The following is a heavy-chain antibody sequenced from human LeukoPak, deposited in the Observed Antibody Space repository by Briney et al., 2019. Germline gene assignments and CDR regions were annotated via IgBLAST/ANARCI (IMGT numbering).Heavy chain of an antibody. CDR1: GYTFTSYD. CDR2: INPNSGGT. Sequence: ASVKVSCKASGYTFTSYDINWVRQATGQGLEWMGWINPNSGGTNYAQKFQGRVTMTRDTSISTAYMELSRLRSDDTAVYYCARESDTYYDILTGYPPFVPIDWGQGTLVTVSS. CDR3: ARESDTYYDILTGYPPFVPID. V-gene: IGHV1-2*02. J-gene: IGHJ4*02. D-gene: IGHD3-9*01.